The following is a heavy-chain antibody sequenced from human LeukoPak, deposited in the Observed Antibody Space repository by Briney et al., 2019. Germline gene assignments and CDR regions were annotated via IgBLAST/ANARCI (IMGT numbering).Heavy chain of an antibody. CDR3: AREPGRRLATYYFDY. CDR1: GGSISSYY. J-gene: IGHJ4*02. CDR2: IFYSGST. D-gene: IGHD6-19*01. Sequence: KASETLSLTCTVSGGSISSYYWGWIRQPPGKGLEWIGTIFYSGSTYYNPSLKSRVTISVDTSKKQFSLKLSSVTAADTAVYYCAREPGRRLATYYFDYWGQGTLVTVSS. V-gene: IGHV4-39*07.